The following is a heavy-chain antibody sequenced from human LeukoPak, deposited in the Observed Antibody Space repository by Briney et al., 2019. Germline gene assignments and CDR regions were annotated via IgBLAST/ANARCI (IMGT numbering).Heavy chain of an antibody. CDR3: ARVYYGSGSLHYYYYYMDV. CDR1: GFTFRSYV. CDR2: IRYDGSDK. D-gene: IGHD3-10*01. V-gene: IGHV3-30*02. Sequence: GGSLRLSCAASGFTFRSYVMHWVRQAPGKGLEWVAFIRYDGSDKYYADSVKGRFTISRDNSKNTLYLQMNSLRAEDTAVYYCARVYYGSGSLHYYYYYMDVWGKGTTVTISS. J-gene: IGHJ6*03.